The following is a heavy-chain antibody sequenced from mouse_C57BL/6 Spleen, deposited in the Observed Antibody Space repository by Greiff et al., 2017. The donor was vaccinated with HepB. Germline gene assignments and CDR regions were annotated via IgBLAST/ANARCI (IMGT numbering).Heavy chain of an antibody. CDR1: GYSITSGYY. Sequence: EVKLMESGPGLVKPSQSLSLTCSVTGYSITSGYYWNWIRQFPGNKLEWMGYISYDGSNNYNPSLKNRISITRDTSKNQFFLKLNSVTTEDTATYYCARGAFTTEGYFDVWGTGTTVTVSS. D-gene: IGHD1-1*01. CDR3: ARGAFTTEGYFDV. J-gene: IGHJ1*03. V-gene: IGHV3-6*01. CDR2: ISYDGSN.